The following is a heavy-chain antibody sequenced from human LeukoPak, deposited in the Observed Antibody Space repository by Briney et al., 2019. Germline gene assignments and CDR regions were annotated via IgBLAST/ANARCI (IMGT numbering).Heavy chain of an antibody. CDR2: ISAYNGNT. V-gene: IGHV1-18*01. Sequence: ASVKVSCKASGYTFTSYGISWVRQAPGQGLEWMGWISAYNGNTNYAQKLQGRVTMTTDTSTSTAYMELRSLRSDDTAVYYCARDSSEYSSGWWEDAFDIWGQGTMVTVSS. CDR1: GYTFTSYG. D-gene: IGHD6-19*01. J-gene: IGHJ3*02. CDR3: ARDSSEYSSGWWEDAFDI.